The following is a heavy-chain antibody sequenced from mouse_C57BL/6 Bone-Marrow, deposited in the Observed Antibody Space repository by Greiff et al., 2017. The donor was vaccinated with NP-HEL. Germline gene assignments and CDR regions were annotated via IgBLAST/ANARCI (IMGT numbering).Heavy chain of an antibody. D-gene: IGHD1-1*01. CDR2: ISYDGSN. CDR3: ARETTVVAPAMDY. J-gene: IGHJ4*01. Sequence: EVKLQESGPGLVKPSQSLSLTCSVTGYSITSGYYWNWIRQFPGNKLEWMGYISYDGSNNYNPSLKNRISITRDTSKNQFFLKLNSVTTEDTATYYCARETTVVAPAMDYWGQGTSDTVSS. V-gene: IGHV3-6*01. CDR1: GYSITSGYY.